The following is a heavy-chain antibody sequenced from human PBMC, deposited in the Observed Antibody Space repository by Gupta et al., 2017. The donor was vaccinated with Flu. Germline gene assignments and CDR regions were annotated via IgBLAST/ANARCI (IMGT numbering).Heavy chain of an antibody. J-gene: IGHJ4*02. CDR3: TALAAPTDY. D-gene: IGHD6-6*01. Sequence: EVHVVESGGGLVLPGGSLRSTCATSGFALSNLWMYWVRQIPGKDLTWVSEINDDGSITTYAPSVKGRFTISRDNAMNTLYLQMNSLTADDSSGYYCTALAAPTDYWGQGILVTVSS. CDR1: GFALSNLW. CDR2: INDDGSIT. V-gene: IGHV3-74*01.